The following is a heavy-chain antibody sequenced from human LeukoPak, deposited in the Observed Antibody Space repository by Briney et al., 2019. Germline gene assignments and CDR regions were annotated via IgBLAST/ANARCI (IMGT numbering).Heavy chain of an antibody. CDR2: IYYRGGT. D-gene: IGHD3-22*01. J-gene: IGHJ4*02. CDR1: GGSIRSSRHY. V-gene: IGHV4-39*01. CDR3: ARHPYYYDSSGYCFGVALD. Sequence: SETLSLTCPVSGGSIRSSRHYWGCIPHPPGEALVCIGYIYYRGGTYYNPSLKSRVTISVDASKYQFSLKLSSVTAADTAVYYCARHPYYYDSSGYCFGVALDWGQGTLVTVSS.